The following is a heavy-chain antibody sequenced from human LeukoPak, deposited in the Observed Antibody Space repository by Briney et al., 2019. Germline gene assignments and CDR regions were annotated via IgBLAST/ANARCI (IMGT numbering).Heavy chain of an antibody. D-gene: IGHD3-22*01. V-gene: IGHV4-30-4*01. J-gene: IGHJ3*02. CDR3: ARNYYDSSGYDAFDI. CDR2: IYYSGST. Sequence: SETLSLTCTVSGGSISSGDYYWSWIRQPPGKGLEWIGYIYYSGSTYYNPSLKSRVTISVDTSKNQFSLKLSSVTAADTAVYYSARNYYDSSGYDAFDIWGQGTMVTVSS. CDR1: GGSISSGDYY.